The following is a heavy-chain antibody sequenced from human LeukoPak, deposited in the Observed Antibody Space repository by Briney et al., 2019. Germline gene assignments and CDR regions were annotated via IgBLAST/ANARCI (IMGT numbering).Heavy chain of an antibody. CDR1: GYTFTGYY. V-gene: IGHV1-2*06. Sequence: ASVKVSCKASGYTFTGYYMHWVRQAPGQGLEWMGRINPNSGGTNYAQKFQGRVTMTRDTSISTAYMELSRLRSDDTAVYYCARAPSSSWSNYNYFDYWGQGTLVTVPS. CDR3: ARAPSSSWSNYNYFDY. D-gene: IGHD6-13*01. J-gene: IGHJ4*02. CDR2: INPNSGGT.